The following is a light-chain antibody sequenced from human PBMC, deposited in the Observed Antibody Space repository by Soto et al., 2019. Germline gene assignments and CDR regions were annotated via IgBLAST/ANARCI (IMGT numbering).Light chain of an antibody. CDR1: HSLLNSNGYNY. CDR3: MQALQNPSIT. CDR2: LGS. V-gene: IGKV2-28*01. J-gene: IGKJ5*01. Sequence: VMTRSPLSLPFXXXXXXXISXXXIHSLLNSNGYNYLDWYLQKPGQSPQLLIYLGSSRASGVPDRFSGSGSGTDFTLKISRVEAEDVGVYYCMQALQNPSITFGQGTRLEIK.